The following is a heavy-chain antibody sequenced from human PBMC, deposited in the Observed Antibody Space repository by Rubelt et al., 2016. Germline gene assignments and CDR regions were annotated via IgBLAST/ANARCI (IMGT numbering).Heavy chain of an antibody. CDR3: ARVVGATTDY. Sequence: GSGGGLVQPGGSLRLSCAASGFTSSSYWMTWVRQAPGKGLEWVANIKEDGSEKYYVDSVKGRFTTSRDNAKNSLYLQMNSLRAEDTAVYYCARVVGATTDYWGQGNLVTVSS. V-gene: IGHV3-7*05. CDR1: GFTSSSYW. J-gene: IGHJ4*02. CDR2: IKEDGSEK. D-gene: IGHD2-15*01.